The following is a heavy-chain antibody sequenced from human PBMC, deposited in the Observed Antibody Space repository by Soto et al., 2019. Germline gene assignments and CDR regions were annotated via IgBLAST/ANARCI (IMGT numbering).Heavy chain of an antibody. V-gene: IGHV4-34*01. Sequence: SETLSLTCAVYGGSFSGYYWSWIRQPPGKGLEWIGEINHSESTNYNPSLKSRVTISVDTSKNQFSLKLSSVTAADTAVYYCARKGYDYVWGSYRFQKFNWFDPWGQGTLVTVSS. D-gene: IGHD3-16*02. CDR3: ARKGYDYVWGSYRFQKFNWFDP. J-gene: IGHJ5*02. CDR1: GGSFSGYY. CDR2: INHSEST.